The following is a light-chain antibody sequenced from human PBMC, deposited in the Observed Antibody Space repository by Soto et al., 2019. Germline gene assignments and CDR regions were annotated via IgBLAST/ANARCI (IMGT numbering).Light chain of an antibody. Sequence: QSVLNQPASVSGSSGQSITISFTGTSSDIGSYNLVSWYQKQPSKTPKLIIYEVSQRPSGISNIFSCFKSGHTASLTISGLQAEDEADYYCSSYAGSSTLEVFGTGTKVTVL. CDR1: SSDIGSYNL. J-gene: IGLJ1*01. CDR2: EVS. V-gene: IGLV2-23*02. CDR3: SSYAGSSTLEV.